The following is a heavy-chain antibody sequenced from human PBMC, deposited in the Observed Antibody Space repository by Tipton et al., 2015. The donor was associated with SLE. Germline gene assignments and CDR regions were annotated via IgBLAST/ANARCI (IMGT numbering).Heavy chain of an antibody. J-gene: IGHJ3*02. CDR3: ARGGRIAIFGVASDGAFDI. V-gene: IGHV4-59*01. CDR1: GGPISSYY. D-gene: IGHD3-3*01. CDR2: IYYSGST. Sequence: TLSLTCTVSGGPISSYYWSWIRQPPGKGLEWIGYIYYSGSTNYNPSLKSRVTISVDTSKNHFSLKLSSVTAADTAVYYCARGGRIAIFGVASDGAFDIWGQGTLVTVSS.